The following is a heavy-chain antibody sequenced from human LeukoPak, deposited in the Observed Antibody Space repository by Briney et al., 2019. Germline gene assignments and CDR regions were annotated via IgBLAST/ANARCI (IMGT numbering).Heavy chain of an antibody. V-gene: IGHV4-59*01. CDR1: GGSISAYY. CDR2: VYDSGSN. CDR3: AKENEVVPSAGDAFFI. D-gene: IGHD2-2*01. J-gene: IGHJ3*02. Sequence: SETLSLTSTVSGGSISAYYWSWMRPPPGKGLGWSGYVYDSGSNNYNPSLKSRVTISIDTSKNTFSLKLSSVTAADTAVFYCAKENEVVPSAGDAFFICGEGKMGTVSS.